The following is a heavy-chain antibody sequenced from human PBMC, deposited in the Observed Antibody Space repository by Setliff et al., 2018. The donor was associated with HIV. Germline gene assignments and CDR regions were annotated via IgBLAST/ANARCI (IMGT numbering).Heavy chain of an antibody. V-gene: IGHV5-51*01. CDR3: ARHPYSEEYYFDY. J-gene: IGHJ4*02. D-gene: IGHD4-4*01. CDR2: ICPGDSGT. Sequence: GESLKISCKGSGYSFTSDWIGWVRQMPGRGLEWMGIICPGDSGTRYSPSFQGQVTISADKSISTAYLQWSSLKASDTAMYYCARHPYSEEYYFDYWGQGTLVTVSS. CDR1: GYSFTSDW.